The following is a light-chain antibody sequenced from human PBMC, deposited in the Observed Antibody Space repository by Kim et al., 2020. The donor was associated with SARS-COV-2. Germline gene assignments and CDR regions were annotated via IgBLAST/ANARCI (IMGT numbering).Light chain of an antibody. CDR2: DAS. Sequence: GDRVTITCRASQSISIWLAWYQQKPGKAPNLLIYDASNLESGVPSRFSGSGSGTEFTLTISSPQPDDFATYYCQEYKSNSWTFGQGTKVDIK. V-gene: IGKV1-5*01. CDR1: QSISIW. CDR3: QEYKSNSWT. J-gene: IGKJ1*01.